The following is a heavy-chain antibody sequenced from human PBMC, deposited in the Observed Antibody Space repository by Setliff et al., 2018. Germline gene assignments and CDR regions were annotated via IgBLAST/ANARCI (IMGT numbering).Heavy chain of an antibody. CDR1: GYIFNSYG. CDR3: ARGRDPAYYYDSGGYYWDY. Sequence: ASVKVSCKASGYIFNSYGIAWVRQAPGQGLEWMGWISPYNGKTNHAQNPQGRVAMTTDTSTSTAYMELRSLRSDDTAVYYCARGRDPAYYYDSGGYYWDYWGQGTLVTVSS. CDR2: ISPYNGKT. V-gene: IGHV1-18*01. J-gene: IGHJ4*02. D-gene: IGHD3-22*01.